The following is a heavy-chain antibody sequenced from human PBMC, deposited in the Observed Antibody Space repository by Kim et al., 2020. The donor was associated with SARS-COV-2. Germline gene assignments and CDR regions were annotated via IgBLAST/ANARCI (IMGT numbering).Heavy chain of an antibody. CDR2: MNPNSGNT. CDR1: GYTFTSYD. V-gene: IGHV1-8*01. J-gene: IGHJ4*02. D-gene: IGHD5-18*01. Sequence: ASVKVSCKASGYTFTSYDINWVRQATGQGLEWMGWMNPNSGNTGYAQKFQGRVTMTRNTSISTAYMELSSLRSEDTAVYYCARGWRSYSYGQALSGYWGQGTLVTISS. CDR3: ARGWRSYSYGQALSGY.